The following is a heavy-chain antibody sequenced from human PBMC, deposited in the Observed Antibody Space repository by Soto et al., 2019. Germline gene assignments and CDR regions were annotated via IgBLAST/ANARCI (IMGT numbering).Heavy chain of an antibody. V-gene: IGHV3-9*01. CDR1: GCTFDDYD. Sequence: SLRLSCAASGCTFDDYDMHFVRQAPGQGPEWVSGISWNSGSIGYADSVKGRFIISRDNAKNCLYLQRNNLRPEDTAFYFCAKVSTTHTFGPLDPWGQGTLVSVCS. CDR2: ISWNSGSI. CDR3: AKVSTTHTFGPLDP. J-gene: IGHJ5*02. D-gene: IGHD1-1*01.